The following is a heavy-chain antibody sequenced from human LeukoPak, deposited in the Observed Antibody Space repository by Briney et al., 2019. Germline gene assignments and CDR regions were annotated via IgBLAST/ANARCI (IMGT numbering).Heavy chain of an antibody. Sequence: PSETLSLTCAVYGGSFSSYYWSWIRQPAGKGLEWIGRIYTSGSTNYNPSLKSRVTISVDTSKNQFSLKLSSVTAADTAVYYCARFASSGYYYFDYWGQGTLVTVSS. CDR1: GGSFSSYY. CDR3: ARFASSGYYYFDY. V-gene: IGHV4-59*10. CDR2: IYTSGST. D-gene: IGHD3-22*01. J-gene: IGHJ4*02.